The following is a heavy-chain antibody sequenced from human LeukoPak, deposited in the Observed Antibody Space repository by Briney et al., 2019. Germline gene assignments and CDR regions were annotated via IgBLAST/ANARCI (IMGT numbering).Heavy chain of an antibody. Sequence: ASVKVSCKASGYTFTGYYMHWVRQAPGQGLEWMGWINPKSDGTKYAQNFQGRVTMTWDTSISTAYMEVSRLTSDDTAMFYCARDPPGTTAFDLWGQGTMVTVSS. V-gene: IGHV1-2*02. CDR2: INPKSDGT. J-gene: IGHJ3*01. CDR3: ARDPPGTTAFDL. D-gene: IGHD1-1*01. CDR1: GYTFTGYY.